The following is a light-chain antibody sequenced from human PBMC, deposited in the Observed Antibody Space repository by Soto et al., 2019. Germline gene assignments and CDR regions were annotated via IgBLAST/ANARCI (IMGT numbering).Light chain of an antibody. V-gene: IGKV1-5*03. CDR1: QGISSW. CDR2: KAS. Sequence: IQLTPSPFTLSASLGERVTLTCRASQGISSWLAWYQQKPGKAPKLLIYKASSLESGVPSRFSGSGSGTEFTLTISSLQPDDFATYYCQQYNSWTFGQGTKVDIK. J-gene: IGKJ1*01. CDR3: QQYNSWT.